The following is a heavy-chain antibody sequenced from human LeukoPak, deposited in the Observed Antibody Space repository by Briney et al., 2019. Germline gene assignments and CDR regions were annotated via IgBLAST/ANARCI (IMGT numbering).Heavy chain of an antibody. CDR2: INHSGST. D-gene: IGHD6-6*01. J-gene: IGHJ4*02. V-gene: IGHV4-34*01. Sequence: SETLSLTCAAYGGSFSGYYWSWIRQPPGKGLEWIGEINHSGSTNYNPSLKSRVTISVDTSKNQFSLKLSSVTAADTAVYYCARGGGGIAARPYYFDSWGQETRFPVSS. CDR3: ARGGGGIAARPYYFDS. CDR1: GGSFSGYY.